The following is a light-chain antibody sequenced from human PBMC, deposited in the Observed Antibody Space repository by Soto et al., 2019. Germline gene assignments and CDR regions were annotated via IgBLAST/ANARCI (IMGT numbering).Light chain of an antibody. CDR3: QQCNSYLGT. CDR2: KAS. V-gene: IGKV1-5*03. Sequence: DIQMTQSPSTLSASVGDRVTITCRASQSISDLLAWYQQKPGKAPKLLIYKASTLESGVPSRFSGSGSGTEFTLTISSLQPDDFATYYCQQCNSYLGTFGQGTKVEI. CDR1: QSISDL. J-gene: IGKJ1*01.